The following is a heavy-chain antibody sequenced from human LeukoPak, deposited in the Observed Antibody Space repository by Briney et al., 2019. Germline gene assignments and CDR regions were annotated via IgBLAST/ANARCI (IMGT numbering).Heavy chain of an antibody. CDR1: GFTFSNYW. D-gene: IGHD1-26*01. V-gene: IGHV3-7*05. CDR3: ARGESWAFDY. Sequence: GGSLRLSCAASGFTFSNYWMSSVRQAPGKGLEWVANIKQDGSEEYYVDSVKGRFTIYRDNAKKSLYLQMTSLRAEDTAVYYCARGESWAFDYWGQGTLVTVSS. J-gene: IGHJ4*02. CDR2: IKQDGSEE.